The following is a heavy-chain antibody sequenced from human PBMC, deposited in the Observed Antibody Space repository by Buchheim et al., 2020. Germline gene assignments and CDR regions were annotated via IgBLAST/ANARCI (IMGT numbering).Heavy chain of an antibody. J-gene: IGHJ6*02. Sequence: QLQLQESGPGLVKPSETLSLTCTVSGGSISRSSYYWGWIRQPPGKVLEWIGSIYYSGRTYYDPSLKSRVTISVETSNTQFSLKLSSVTAADTAVYYCARGQNEYSSSLEPVVDYGMDVWGQGTT. CDR3: ARGQNEYSSSLEPVVDYGMDV. CDR2: IYYSGRT. D-gene: IGHD6-13*01. CDR1: GGSISRSSYY. V-gene: IGHV4-39*07.